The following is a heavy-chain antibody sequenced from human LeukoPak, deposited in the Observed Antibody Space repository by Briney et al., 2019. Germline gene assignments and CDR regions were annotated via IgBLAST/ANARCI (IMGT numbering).Heavy chain of an antibody. CDR3: ARNSGTTGCFDP. Sequence: GGSLRLSRAASGFTFSGYSMNWVRQAPGKGLEWVSSISSGSSYIYYADSVKGRFTISRDNAENSLYLQMNSLRPEDTAVYYCARNSGTTGCFDPWGQGTLVTVSS. CDR2: ISSGSSYI. CDR1: GFTFSGYS. J-gene: IGHJ5*02. V-gene: IGHV3-21*01. D-gene: IGHD4-23*01.